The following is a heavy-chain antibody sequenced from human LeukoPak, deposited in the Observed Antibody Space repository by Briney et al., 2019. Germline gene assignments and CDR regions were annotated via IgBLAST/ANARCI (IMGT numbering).Heavy chain of an antibody. J-gene: IGHJ4*01. CDR1: GFTFSSYA. V-gene: IGHV3-23*01. Sequence: GGSLRLSWAASGFTFSSYAMSWVRQAPAKGLEWVSGISGTGGSTNYADSVKGRFTISRDNSKNTLYLQMNSLRAEDTAVYYCAKLATRAVAGAFDYWGHGTLVTVSS. D-gene: IGHD6-13*01. CDR3: AKLATRAVAGAFDY. CDR2: ISGTGGST.